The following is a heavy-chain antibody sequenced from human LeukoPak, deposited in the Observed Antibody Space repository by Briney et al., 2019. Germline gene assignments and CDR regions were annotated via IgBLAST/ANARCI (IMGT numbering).Heavy chain of an antibody. CDR3: ATNKDWAEAD. CDR2: IYYRGDI. V-gene: IGHV4-59*03. J-gene: IGHJ4*02. Sequence: KPSETLSLTCTVSGGSISSYYWSWIRQSPGQGLEWIGNIYYRGDINYNPSLKSRVIISIDTSKNQFSLKVTSLTAADTAVYYCATNKDWAEADWGQGTLVIVSS. CDR1: GGSISSYY. D-gene: IGHD3/OR15-3a*01.